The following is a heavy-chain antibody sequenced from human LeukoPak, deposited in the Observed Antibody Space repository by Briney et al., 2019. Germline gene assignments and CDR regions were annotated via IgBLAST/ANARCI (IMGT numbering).Heavy chain of an antibody. V-gene: IGHV4-61*10. D-gene: IGHD1-26*01. CDR1: GGSISSGSYY. CDR3: ACGSYYDGFFDY. Sequence: SETLSLTCTVSGGSISSGSYYWSWIRQPAGKGLEWIGYIYYSGSTNYNPSLKSRVTISVDTSKNQFSLKLSSVTAADTAVYYCACGSYYDGFFDYWGQGTLVTVSS. CDR2: IYYSGST. J-gene: IGHJ4*02.